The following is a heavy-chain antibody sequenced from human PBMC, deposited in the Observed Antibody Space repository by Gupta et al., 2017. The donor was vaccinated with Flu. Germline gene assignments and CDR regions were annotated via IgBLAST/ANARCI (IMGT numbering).Heavy chain of an antibody. J-gene: IGHJ6*02. V-gene: IGHV3-23*01. CDR3: VRDDDRNYYYNGMDV. Sequence: QAPGKGLEWVSAITGSGEKTYFADSVKGRFTISRDNSKNKLFLQMNSLRAEDTAVYYCVRDDDRNYYYNGMDVWGQGTTVTVSS. CDR2: ITGSGEKT.